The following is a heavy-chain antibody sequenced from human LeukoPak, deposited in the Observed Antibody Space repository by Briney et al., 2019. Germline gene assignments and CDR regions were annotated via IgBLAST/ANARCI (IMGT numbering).Heavy chain of an antibody. CDR2: INGNGGST. J-gene: IGHJ6*03. D-gene: IGHD1-26*01. Sequence: GGSLRLSCAASGFTSDNYGMSWVRQVPGKGLEWVSSINGNGGSTAYADSVKGRFTISRDNSKNTLYLQMNSLRAEDTAVYYCARVEVGAFYYYYYMDVWGKGTTVTISS. CDR1: GFTSDNYG. V-gene: IGHV3-20*04. CDR3: ARVEVGAFYYYYYMDV.